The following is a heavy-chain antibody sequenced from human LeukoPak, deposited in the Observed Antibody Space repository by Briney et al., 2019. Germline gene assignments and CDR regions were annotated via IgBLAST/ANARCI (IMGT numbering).Heavy chain of an antibody. CDR1: GFTYTDYS. Sequence: GGSLRLSCSASGFTYTDYSMSWVRQVPGKGLEWVSAISRSGDNTYYADSVKGRFTISRDNSKNTLYLQMNSLRAEDTAVYYCGKDPDYYDSSGLGPWGQGVLVTVSS. CDR3: GKDPDYYDSSGLGP. J-gene: IGHJ4*02. CDR2: ISRSGDNT. D-gene: IGHD3-22*01. V-gene: IGHV3-23*01.